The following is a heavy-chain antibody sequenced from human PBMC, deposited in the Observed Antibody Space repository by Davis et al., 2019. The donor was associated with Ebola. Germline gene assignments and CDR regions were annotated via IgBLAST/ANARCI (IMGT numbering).Heavy chain of an antibody. CDR2: ISYDGSNK. CDR1: GFTFSSYA. D-gene: IGHD4-17*01. J-gene: IGHJ2*01. V-gene: IGHV3-30-3*01. Sequence: GESLKISCAASGFTFSSYAMHWVRQAPGKGLEWVAVISYDGSNKYYADSVKGRFTISRDNSKNTLYLQMNSLRAEDTAVYYCARGATVTGYWYFDLWGRGTRVTVSS. CDR3: ARGATVTGYWYFDL.